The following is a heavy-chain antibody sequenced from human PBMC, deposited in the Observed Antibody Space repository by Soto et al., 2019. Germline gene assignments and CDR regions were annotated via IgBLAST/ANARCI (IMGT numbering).Heavy chain of an antibody. Sequence: VKVSCKASGYTFIGYYIHWVRQAPGQGLEWMGWINPNSGGTNYAQRFQGWVTMTRDRSISTAYMELSRLKSDDTAVYYCARVGGGPASLGYSGMDFWGQGTTVTVFS. CDR3: ARVGGGPASLGYSGMDF. CDR2: INPNSGGT. D-gene: IGHD3-22*01. J-gene: IGHJ6*02. CDR1: GYTFIGYY. V-gene: IGHV1-2*04.